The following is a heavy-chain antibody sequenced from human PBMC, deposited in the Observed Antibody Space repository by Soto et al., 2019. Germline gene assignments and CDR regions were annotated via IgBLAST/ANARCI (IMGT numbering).Heavy chain of an antibody. J-gene: IGHJ4*02. CDR3: ARHHDYVWGTYRWALDD. Sequence: LSLACSGSGGGIRSAAYYWGWLRPPPGKGLEWIGSMLYSGSTYYSPSLKSRVTISVDTSKNQFSLKLRSVTAADTAVYYCARHHDYVWGTYRWALDDWGQGTVVTVSS. CDR2: MLYSGST. D-gene: IGHD3-16*02. CDR1: GGGIRSAAYY. V-gene: IGHV4-39*01.